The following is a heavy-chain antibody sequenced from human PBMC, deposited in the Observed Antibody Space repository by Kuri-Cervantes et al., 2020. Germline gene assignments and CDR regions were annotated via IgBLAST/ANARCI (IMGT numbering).Heavy chain of an antibody. D-gene: IGHD3-3*01. V-gene: IGHV3-21*06. Sequence: GESLKISCAASGFTFSSYAMNWVRQAPGKGLEWVSSISSSSSYIYYADSVKGRFTIYRDNAKNLLYLQMNSLRPEDTAVYYCASVKVDFWSGYYSDYWGQGTPVTVSS. CDR3: ASVKVDFWSGYYSDY. J-gene: IGHJ4*02. CDR2: ISSSSSYI. CDR1: GFTFSSYA.